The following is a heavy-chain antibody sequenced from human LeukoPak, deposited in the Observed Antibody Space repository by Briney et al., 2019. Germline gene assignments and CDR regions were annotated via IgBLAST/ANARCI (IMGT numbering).Heavy chain of an antibody. CDR3: VKGKYSSGWFSIVDS. V-gene: IGHV3-23*01. D-gene: IGHD6-19*01. J-gene: IGHJ4*02. CDR2: ISSSGDST. CDR1: GFTFRTYA. Sequence: GGSLRLSCAASGFTFRTYAMSWVRQAPGKGLEWVSVISSSGDSTYYEDSVKGRFTISRDNPKNTLYLQMNGLRVEDTALYYCVKGKYSSGWFSIVDSWGQGTLVTVSS.